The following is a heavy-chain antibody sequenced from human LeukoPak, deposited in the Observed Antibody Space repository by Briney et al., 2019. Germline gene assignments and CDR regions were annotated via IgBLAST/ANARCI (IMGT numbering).Heavy chain of an antibody. CDR3: AKPLAGYSSAFDY. J-gene: IGHJ4*02. D-gene: IGHD5-18*01. Sequence: GGSLRLSCAASGFTFSNYGVHWVRQAPGKGLEWVALIRYDGSNKYYADSVKGRFTISRDNSKNTLYLQMDSLRAEDTALYYCAKPLAGYSSAFDYWGQGTLVTVSS. CDR1: GFTFSNYG. V-gene: IGHV3-30*02. CDR2: IRYDGSNK.